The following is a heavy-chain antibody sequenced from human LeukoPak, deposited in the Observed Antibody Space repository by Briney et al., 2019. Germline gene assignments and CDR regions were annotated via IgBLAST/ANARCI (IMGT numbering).Heavy chain of an antibody. V-gene: IGHV5-51*01. CDR1: GYNFPIYW. D-gene: IGHD3-10*01. Sequence: GESLKISCQGSGYNFPIYWIGWVRQMPGQGLEWMGIIYPGDSDTRYSPSFQGQVTISADKSISTAYLQWSSLKASDTAMYYCARLDGSGSYPNWFDPWGQGTLVTVSS. CDR3: ARLDGSGSYPNWFDP. CDR2: IYPGDSDT. J-gene: IGHJ5*02.